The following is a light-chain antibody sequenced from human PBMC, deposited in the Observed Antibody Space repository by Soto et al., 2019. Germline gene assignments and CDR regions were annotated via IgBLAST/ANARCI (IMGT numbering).Light chain of an antibody. Sequence: EALVKQSPATVSVSTRERATLSCRASQSVNDNLAWYQQKLVQAPRVLIYGASTRPTGIPARFTGSGSGTEFILTITSLQSEDSAVYYCQEYNTWPWTFGQRTKVDI. V-gene: IGKV3-15*01. CDR1: QSVNDN. CDR2: GAS. J-gene: IGKJ1*01. CDR3: QEYNTWPWT.